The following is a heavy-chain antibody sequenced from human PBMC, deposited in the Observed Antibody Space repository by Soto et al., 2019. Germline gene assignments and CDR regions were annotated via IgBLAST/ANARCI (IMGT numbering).Heavy chain of an antibody. CDR2: ISYDGSNK. Sequence: GGSLRLSCAASGFTFSSYAMHWVRQAPGKGLEWVAVISYDGSNKYYADSVKGRFTISRDNSKNTLYLQMNSLRAEDTAVYYCARDRVVVITQAFDYWGQGTLVTVSS. CDR1: GFTFSSYA. J-gene: IGHJ4*02. CDR3: ARDRVVVITQAFDY. V-gene: IGHV3-30-3*01. D-gene: IGHD3-22*01.